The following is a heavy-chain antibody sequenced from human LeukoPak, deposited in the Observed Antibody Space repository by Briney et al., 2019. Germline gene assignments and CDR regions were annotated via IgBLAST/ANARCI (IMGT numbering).Heavy chain of an antibody. V-gene: IGHV1-69*04. J-gene: IGHJ3*02. D-gene: IGHD1-26*01. CDR2: IIPILGIA. CDR1: GGTFSSYA. Sequence: ASVKVSCKASGGTFSSYAISWVRQAPGQGLEWMGRIIPILGIANYAQKFQGRVDMTRDTSTSTVYMELSSLRSDDTAVYYCARDGKSHDFDIWGQGTMVTVSS. CDR3: ARDGKSHDFDI.